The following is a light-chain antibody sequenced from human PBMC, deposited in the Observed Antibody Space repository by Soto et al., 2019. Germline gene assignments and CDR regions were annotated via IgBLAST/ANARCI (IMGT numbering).Light chain of an antibody. Sequence: EIVLTQSPGTLSLSPGESATLSCRASQSVSSNSLAWYRRNPGQPPSLLIYGTSTRATDIPRRFSGSVSGTDFTLTITRLEPEYFALYFFQQYGDSPPTFGQGTKVEVK. CDR3: QQYGDSPPT. CDR1: QSVSSNS. J-gene: IGKJ1*01. V-gene: IGKV3-20*01. CDR2: GTS.